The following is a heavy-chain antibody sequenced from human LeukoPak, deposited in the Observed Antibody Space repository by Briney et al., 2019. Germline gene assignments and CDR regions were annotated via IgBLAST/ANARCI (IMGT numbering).Heavy chain of an antibody. CDR2: ISYDGSNK. CDR1: GFTFSSYA. J-gene: IGHJ4*02. D-gene: IGHD3-9*01. V-gene: IGHV3-30-3*01. CDR3: ARKHPNYDILTA. Sequence: GGSLRLSFAASGFTFSSYAMHWVRQAPGKGLEWVAVISYDGSNKYYADSVKGRFTISRDNSKNTLYLQMNSLGAEDTAVYYCARKHPNYDILTAWGQGTLVTVSS.